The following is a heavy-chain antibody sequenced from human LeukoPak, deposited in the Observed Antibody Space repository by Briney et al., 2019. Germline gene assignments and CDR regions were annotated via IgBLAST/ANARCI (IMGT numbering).Heavy chain of an antibody. CDR1: GGSISSYY. CDR2: IYYSGST. CDR3: ARSCSSTSCLIDY. V-gene: IGHV4-59*01. Sequence: SETLSLTCTVSGGSISSYYWSWIRQPPGKGLEWIGYIYYSGSTNYNPSLKSRVAVSVDTSKNQFSLKLSSVTAADTAVYYCARSCSSTSCLIDYWGQGTLVTVSS. D-gene: IGHD2-2*01. J-gene: IGHJ4*02.